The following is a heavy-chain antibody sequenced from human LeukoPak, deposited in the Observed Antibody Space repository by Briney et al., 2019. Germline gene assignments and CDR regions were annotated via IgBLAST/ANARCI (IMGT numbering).Heavy chain of an antibody. CDR2: IYTSGST. J-gene: IGHJ6*03. CDR1: GGSISSYY. Sequence: SETLSLTCTVSGGSISSYYWSWIRQPPGKGLEWIGYIYTSGSTNYNPSLKSRVTISVDTSKNQFSLKLSSVTAADTAVYYCARGRYCSSTSCYWSLYYYYYMDVWGKGTTVTVSS. D-gene: IGHD2-2*01. V-gene: IGHV4-4*09. CDR3: ARGRYCSSTSCYWSLYYYYYMDV.